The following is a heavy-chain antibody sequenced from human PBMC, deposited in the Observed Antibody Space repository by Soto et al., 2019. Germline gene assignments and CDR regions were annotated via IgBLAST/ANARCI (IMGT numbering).Heavy chain of an antibody. CDR3: ARRQISPPTRGAASARGGMDV. CDR2: IWNDGNGY. CDR1: GFNFNNYG. D-gene: IGHD6-13*01. V-gene: IGHV3-33*01. Sequence: QVQLVESGGGVGQPGRSLRLSCAASGFNFNNYGMHWVRQAPGKGLEWVAVIWNDGNGYYYANSVKGRFTISRDNSKNTLYLQMSSLRAEDTAVYYCARRQISPPTRGAASARGGMDVWGQGTTVTVSS. J-gene: IGHJ6*02.